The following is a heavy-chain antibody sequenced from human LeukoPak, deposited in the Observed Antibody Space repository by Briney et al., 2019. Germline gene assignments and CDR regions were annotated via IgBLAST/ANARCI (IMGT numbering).Heavy chain of an antibody. Sequence: SETLSLTCAVYGGSFSGYYWSWIRQPPGKGLERIGEINHSGSTNYNPSLKSRVTISVDTSKNQFSLKLSSVTAADTAVYYCARSRLRFLEWLPLDYWGQGTLVTVSS. V-gene: IGHV4-34*01. D-gene: IGHD3-3*01. CDR2: INHSGST. CDR1: GGSFSGYY. J-gene: IGHJ4*02. CDR3: ARSRLRFLEWLPLDY.